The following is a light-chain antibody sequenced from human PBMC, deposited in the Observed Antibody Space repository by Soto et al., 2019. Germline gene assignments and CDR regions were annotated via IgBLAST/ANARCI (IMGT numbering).Light chain of an antibody. CDR2: DAS. Sequence: DIQMTQSPSTLSASVGDRVTITCRASQSISSWLAWYQQKPGKAPKLLIYDASSLESGVPSRFSGSGSGTEFTLTFSSLQPDDFATYYCQQYNSCWTFGQGTKVEIK. CDR1: QSISSW. CDR3: QQYNSCWT. V-gene: IGKV1-5*01. J-gene: IGKJ1*01.